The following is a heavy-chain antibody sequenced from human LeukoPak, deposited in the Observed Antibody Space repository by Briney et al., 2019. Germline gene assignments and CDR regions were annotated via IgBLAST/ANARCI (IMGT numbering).Heavy chain of an antibody. CDR3: ATGAFSAFEI. Sequence: PGGSLRLSCAASEFTFSSYWMSWFRQAPGKGLEWVANIKGDGSEKHYVDSVKGRFTISRDNAKNTVYLQMNSLRAEDTAVYYCATGAFSAFEIWGQGTAVTVSS. J-gene: IGHJ3*02. D-gene: IGHD1-14*01. CDR2: IKGDGSEK. CDR1: EFTFSSYW. V-gene: IGHV3-7*01.